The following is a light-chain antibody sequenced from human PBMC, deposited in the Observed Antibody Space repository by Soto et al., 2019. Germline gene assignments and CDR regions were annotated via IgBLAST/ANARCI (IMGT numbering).Light chain of an antibody. V-gene: IGKV1-9*01. CDR3: QQLNSYPPT. CDR2: AAS. CDR1: QGISSY. J-gene: IGKJ5*01. Sequence: DIQLTQSPSFLSASVGDRVTITCRASQGISSYLAWYQQKPGKAPKLLIYAASTLQSGVPSRFSGSGSGTEFTLTISSLQPEVFATYYCQQLNSYPPTFGQGTRLEIK.